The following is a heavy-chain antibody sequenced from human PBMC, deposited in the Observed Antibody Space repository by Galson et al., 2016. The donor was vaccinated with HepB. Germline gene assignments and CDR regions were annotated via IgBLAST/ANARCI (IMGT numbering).Heavy chain of an antibody. V-gene: IGHV5-51*01. CDR1: GYSFTSRW. CDR3: TRIGYGFGQADY. CDR2: IDPADSQT. Sequence: QSGAEVKKPGESLRISCEASGYSFTSRWIGWVRQMPGRGLEWMGIIDPADSQTKYSPSLQGQVTISTDKSITTAYLQWNSLKASDTAMYYCTRIGYGFGQADYWGLGTRVTVSS. D-gene: IGHD2-15*01. J-gene: IGHJ4*02.